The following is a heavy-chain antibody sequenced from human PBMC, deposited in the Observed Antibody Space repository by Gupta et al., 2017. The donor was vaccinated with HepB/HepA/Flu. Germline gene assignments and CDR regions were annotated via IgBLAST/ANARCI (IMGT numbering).Heavy chain of an antibody. V-gene: IGHV3-30-3*01. CDR1: GFTFRSYA. D-gene: IGHD3-16*01. CDR2: ISYDGSNK. Sequence: QVQLVESGGGVVQPGRSLRLSCAASGFTFRSYAMHWVRQAPGKGLEWVAVISYDGSNKYYADSVKGRFTISRDNSKNTLYLQMNSLRAEDTAVYYCARAGWGAFDIWGQGTMVTVSS. J-gene: IGHJ3*02. CDR3: ARAGWGAFDI.